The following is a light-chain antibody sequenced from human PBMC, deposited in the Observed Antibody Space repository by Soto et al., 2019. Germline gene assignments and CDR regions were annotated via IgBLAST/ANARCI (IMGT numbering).Light chain of an antibody. CDR3: AAWDDSLNGVV. J-gene: IGLJ2*01. CDR2: SNT. Sequence: QSVLTQPPSASGTPGQTIAISCSGGSSNIGSHTVNWYQQLPGTAPRLLIYSNTQRPSGVPDRFSGSKSGTSASLAITGLQSDSEGDYYCAAWDDSLNGVVLGGGTKVTVL. V-gene: IGLV1-44*01. CDR1: SSNIGSHT.